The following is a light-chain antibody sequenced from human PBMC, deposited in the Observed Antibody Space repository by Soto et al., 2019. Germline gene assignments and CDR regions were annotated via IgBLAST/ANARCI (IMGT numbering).Light chain of an antibody. CDR3: QTWGTGPLV. CDR1: SGHSSYA. CDR2: LNSDGSH. Sequence: QLVLTQSPSASASLGASVKLTCTLNSGHSSYAIAWHQQQPEKGPRYLMKLNSDGSHSKGDGIPDRFSGSSSGAERYLTISSLQSEDEADYYCQTWGTGPLVFGGGTKLTVL. J-gene: IGLJ2*01. V-gene: IGLV4-69*01.